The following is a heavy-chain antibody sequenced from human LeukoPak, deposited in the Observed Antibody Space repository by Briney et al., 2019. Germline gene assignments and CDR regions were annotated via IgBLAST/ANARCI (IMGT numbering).Heavy chain of an antibody. Sequence: PGGSLPLSCAASGFTFSSYAMCCVRQAPGKGLEWVSAFSGSGGSTYYASSVKGRFTISRDNSKNTLYLQMNSLRAEDTAVYYCAKDLRPYSSGWYGYWGQGTLVTVSS. CDR3: AKDLRPYSSGWYGY. V-gene: IGHV3-23*01. D-gene: IGHD6-19*01. J-gene: IGHJ4*02. CDR1: GFTFSSYA. CDR2: FSGSGGST.